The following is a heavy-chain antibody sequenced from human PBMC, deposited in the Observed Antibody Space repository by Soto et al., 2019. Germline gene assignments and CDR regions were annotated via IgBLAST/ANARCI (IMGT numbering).Heavy chain of an antibody. D-gene: IGHD2-15*01. CDR1: GFTFSSYG. J-gene: IGHJ4*02. V-gene: IGHV3-30*18. CDR2: ISYDGSNK. CDR3: AKDRPDIVVVVAATKYYFDY. Sequence: GGSLRLSCAASGFTFSSYGMHWVRQAPGKGLEWVAVISYDGSNKYYADSVKGRFTISRDNSKNTLYLQMNSLRAEDTAVYYCAKDRPDIVVVVAATKYYFDYWGQGTLVTVSS.